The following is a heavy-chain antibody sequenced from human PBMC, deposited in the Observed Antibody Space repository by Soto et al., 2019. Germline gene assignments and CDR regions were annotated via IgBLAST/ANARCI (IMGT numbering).Heavy chain of an antibody. Sequence: SETLSLTCAVSGGSISSGGYSWSWIRQPPGKGLEWSGYIYHSGSTYYNPALKSRVTISVDRSKNQFSLKLSSVTAADTAVYYCARAGGYSYGPFDYWGQGTLVTVSS. CDR1: GGSISSGGYS. D-gene: IGHD5-18*01. CDR3: ARAGGYSYGPFDY. V-gene: IGHV4-30-2*01. CDR2: IYHSGST. J-gene: IGHJ4*02.